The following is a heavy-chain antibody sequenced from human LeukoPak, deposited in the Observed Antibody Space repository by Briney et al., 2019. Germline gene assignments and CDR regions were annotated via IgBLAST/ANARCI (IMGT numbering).Heavy chain of an antibody. Sequence: PGGSLRLSCVASGFTFSSHSMNWVRQVPGKGLEWVSSISSSSSYIYYADSVKGRFTISRDNAKNSLYLQRNSLRAEDTAVYYCARGGWVHAWFDPWGQGTLVTVSS. D-gene: IGHD1-1*01. J-gene: IGHJ5*02. CDR3: ARGGWVHAWFDP. CDR1: GFTFSSHS. CDR2: ISSSSSYI. V-gene: IGHV3-21*01.